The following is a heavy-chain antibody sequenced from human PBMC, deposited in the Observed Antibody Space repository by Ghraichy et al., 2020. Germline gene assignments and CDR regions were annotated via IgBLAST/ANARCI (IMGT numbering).Heavy chain of an antibody. CDR1: GGSISSSSYY. CDR3: ARHLEAGGP. CDR2: IYYSGST. D-gene: IGHD2-15*01. J-gene: IGHJ5*02. V-gene: IGHV4-39*01. Sequence: SETLSLTCTVSGGSISSSSYYWGWIRQPPGKGLEWIGSIYYSGSTYYNPSLKSRVTISVDTSKNQFSLKLSSVTAADTAVYYCARHLEAGGPWGQGTLVTVSS.